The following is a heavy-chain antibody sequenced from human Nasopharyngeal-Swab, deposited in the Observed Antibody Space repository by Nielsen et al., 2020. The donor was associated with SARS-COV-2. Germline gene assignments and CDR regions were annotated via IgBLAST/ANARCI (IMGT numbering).Heavy chain of an antibody. CDR2: IYYSGST. CDR1: GGSISSRSYY. V-gene: IGHV4-39*01. D-gene: IGHD4-23*01. Sequence: SETLSPTCTVSGGSISSRSYYWGWIRQPPVKGLGWIGSIYYSGSTYYNPSLKSRVTISVDTSKNQFSLKLSSVTAADTAVYYCARRGSVGDYWGQGTLVTVSS. J-gene: IGHJ4*02. CDR3: ARRGSVGDY.